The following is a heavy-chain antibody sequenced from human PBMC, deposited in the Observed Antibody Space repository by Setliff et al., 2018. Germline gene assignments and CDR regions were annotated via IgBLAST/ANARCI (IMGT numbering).Heavy chain of an antibody. J-gene: IGHJ6*02. CDR1: GGSISPYF. V-gene: IGHV4-59*01. Sequence: SETLSLTCTVSGGSISPYFWSWIRQPPGKGLEWIGYIYHNGNTNFNPSLKTRVTMSVDTSKNQFALNLRSVTAADTAVYYCVRDRTAYSYGLDVWGQGTTITVSS. CDR2: IYHNGNT. CDR3: VRDRTAYSYGLDV. D-gene: IGHD5-18*01.